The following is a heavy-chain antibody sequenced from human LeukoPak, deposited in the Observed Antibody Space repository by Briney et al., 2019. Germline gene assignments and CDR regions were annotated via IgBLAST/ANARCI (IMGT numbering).Heavy chain of an antibody. Sequence: GGSLRLSCAASGFTFSSYSMNWVRQAPGKGLEWVSSISSSSSSSYIYYADSVKGRFTISRDNAKNSLYLQMNSLRAEDTAVYYCARIAGGAHLDYWGQGTLVTVSS. J-gene: IGHJ4*02. D-gene: IGHD2-15*01. CDR1: GFTFSSYS. CDR3: ARIAGGAHLDY. CDR2: ISSSSSSSYI. V-gene: IGHV3-21*01.